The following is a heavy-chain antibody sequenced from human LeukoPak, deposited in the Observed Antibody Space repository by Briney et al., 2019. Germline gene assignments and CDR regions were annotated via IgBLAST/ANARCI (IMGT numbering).Heavy chain of an antibody. D-gene: IGHD2-2*01. Sequence: ASVKVSCKASGCTFTSHGISWVRQAPGQGLEWMGWISAYNGNTNYAQKLQGRVTMTTDTSASTAYMELRSLRSDDTAVYYCASVPALGYCSSTSCEQHAFDIWGQGTMVTVSS. CDR1: GCTFTSHG. CDR3: ASVPALGYCSSTSCEQHAFDI. J-gene: IGHJ3*02. V-gene: IGHV1-18*01. CDR2: ISAYNGNT.